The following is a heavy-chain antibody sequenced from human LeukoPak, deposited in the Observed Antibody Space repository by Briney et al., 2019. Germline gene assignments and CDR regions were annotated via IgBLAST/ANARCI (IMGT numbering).Heavy chain of an antibody. V-gene: IGHV1-2*02. CDR1: GYTFTGYY. J-gene: IGHJ4*02. D-gene: IGHD3-22*01. CDR2: INPNSGGI. Sequence: ASVKVSCKASGYTFTGYYMHWVRQAPGQGLEWMGWINPNSGGINYAQKFQGRVTMTRDTSISTAYMELSRLRSDDTAVYYCAREYYDRTSSLGDWGQGTLVTVSS. CDR3: AREYYDRTSSLGD.